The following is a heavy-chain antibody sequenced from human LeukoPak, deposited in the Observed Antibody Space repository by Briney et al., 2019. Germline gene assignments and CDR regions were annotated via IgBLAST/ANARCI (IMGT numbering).Heavy chain of an antibody. V-gene: IGHV4-59*01. D-gene: IGHD4-17*01. CDR1: GGSISSYY. J-gene: IGHJ4*02. Sequence: SETLSLTCTVSGGSISSYYWSWIRQPPGKGLEWIGYIYYSGSTNYNPSLKSRVTISVDTSKNQFSLKLSSVTAADTAVYYCARTHDYGDYGPAYYFDYWGQGTLVTVSS. CDR3: ARTHDYGDYGPAYYFDY. CDR2: IYYSGST.